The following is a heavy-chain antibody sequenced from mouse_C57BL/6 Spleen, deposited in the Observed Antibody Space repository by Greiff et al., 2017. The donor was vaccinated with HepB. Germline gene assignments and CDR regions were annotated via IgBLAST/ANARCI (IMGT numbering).Heavy chain of an antibody. Sequence: EVKLVESGGDLVKPGGSLKLSCAASGFTFSSYGMSWVRQTPDKRLEWVATISSGGSYTYYPDSVKGRFTISRDNAKNTLYLQMSSLKSEDTAMYYCARQSDSVITTVVANFDYWGQGTTLTVSS. D-gene: IGHD1-1*01. CDR3: ARQSDSVITTVVANFDY. CDR2: ISSGGSYT. V-gene: IGHV5-6*02. J-gene: IGHJ2*01. CDR1: GFTFSSYG.